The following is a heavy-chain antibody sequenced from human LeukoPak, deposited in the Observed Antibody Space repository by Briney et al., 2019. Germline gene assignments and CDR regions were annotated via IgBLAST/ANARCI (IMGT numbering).Heavy chain of an antibody. CDR3: AKDGTMGAFDI. CDR2: ISWNSGSI. V-gene: IGHV3-9*01. Sequence: GRSLRLSCAASGFTFDDYAMHWVRQAPGKGLEWVSGISWNSGSIGYADSVKGRFTISRDNAKNSLYLQMNSLRAEDTALYYCAKDGTMGAFDIWGQGTMVTVSS. J-gene: IGHJ3*02. CDR1: GFTFDDYA.